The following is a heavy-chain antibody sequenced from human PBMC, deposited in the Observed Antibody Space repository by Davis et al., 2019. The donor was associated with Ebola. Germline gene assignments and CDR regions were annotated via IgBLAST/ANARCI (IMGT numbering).Heavy chain of an antibody. CDR1: GFTFSDYY. CDR3: ARVYDFWSGYYTGMDY. Sequence: GESLKISCAASGFTFSDYYMSWIRQAPGKGLEWVAVISYDGSNKYYADSVKGRFTISRDNSKNTLYLQMNSLRAEDTAVYYCARVYDFWSGYYTGMDYWGQGTLVTVSS. CDR2: ISYDGSNK. V-gene: IGHV3-30-3*01. J-gene: IGHJ4*02. D-gene: IGHD3-3*01.